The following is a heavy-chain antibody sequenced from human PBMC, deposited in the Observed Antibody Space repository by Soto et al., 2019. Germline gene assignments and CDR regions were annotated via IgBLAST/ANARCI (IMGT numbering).Heavy chain of an antibody. D-gene: IGHD5-12*01. Sequence: GGSLRLSCAASGFTFSGHAMHWVRQAPGKGLEFVSAISPNGGSTYYGNSVKSRFTISRDNSKNTLYLQMGSLRAEDMAVYYCARGHVNIVAATDFWGQGTLVTVSS. CDR1: GFTFSGHA. V-gene: IGHV3-64*01. J-gene: IGHJ4*02. CDR2: ISPNGGST. CDR3: ARGHVNIVAATDF.